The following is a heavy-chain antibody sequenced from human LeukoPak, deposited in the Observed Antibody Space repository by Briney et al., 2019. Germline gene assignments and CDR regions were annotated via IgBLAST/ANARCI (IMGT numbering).Heavy chain of an antibody. D-gene: IGHD6-13*01. CDR3: ARGGEQQLPHFDY. CDR2: IYYSGST. J-gene: IGHJ4*02. CDR1: GGSISSSSYY. V-gene: IGHV4-39*07. Sequence: SETLSLTCTVSGGSISSSSYYWGWIRQPPGKGLEWIGSIYYSGSTYYNPSLKSRVTISVDTSKNQFSLKLSSVTAADTAVYYCARGGEQQLPHFDYWGQGTLVTVSS.